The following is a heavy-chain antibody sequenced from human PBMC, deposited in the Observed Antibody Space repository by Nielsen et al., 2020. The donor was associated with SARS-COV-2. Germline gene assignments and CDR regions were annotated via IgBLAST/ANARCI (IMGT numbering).Heavy chain of an antibody. J-gene: IGHJ6*02. V-gene: IGHV3-9*01. CDR3: AKDMGMGRRTSCYWNVCYYGMDV. CDR2: ISWNSGSI. CDR1: GFTFDDYA. D-gene: IGHD2-2*01. Sequence: GGSLRLSCAASGFTFDDYAMHWVRQAPGKGLEWVSGISWNSGSIGYADSVKGRFTISRDNAKNSLYLQMNSLRAEDTALYYCAKDMGMGRRTSCYWNVCYYGMDVWGQGTTVTVSS.